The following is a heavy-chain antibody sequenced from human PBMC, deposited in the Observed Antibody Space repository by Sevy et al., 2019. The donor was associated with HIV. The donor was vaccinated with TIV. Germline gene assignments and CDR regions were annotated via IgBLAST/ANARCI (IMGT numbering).Heavy chain of an antibody. CDR3: ARDKGSGYYIKDY. J-gene: IGHJ4*02. V-gene: IGHV3-30-3*01. D-gene: IGHD3-22*01. CDR1: GFTFSSYA. CDR2: ISYDGSNK. Sequence: RGSLRLSCAASGFTFSSYAMHWVRQAPGKGLEWVAVISYDGSNKYYADSVKGRFTISRDNSKNTLYLQMNSLRAEDTAVYYCARDKGSGYYIKDYWGQGTLVTVSS.